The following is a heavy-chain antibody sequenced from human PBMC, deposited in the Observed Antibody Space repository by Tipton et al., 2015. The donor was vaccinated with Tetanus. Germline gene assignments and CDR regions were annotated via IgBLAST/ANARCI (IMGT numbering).Heavy chain of an antibody. Sequence: TLSLTCTVSGGSISSSSYYWGWIRQPPGKGLEWIGSIYYSGSTYYNPSLKSRVTISVDTSKNQFSLKLSSVTAADTAVYYCARHYYDSSGYYDYWGQGTLVTVSS. V-gene: IGHV4-39*01. D-gene: IGHD3-22*01. CDR2: IYYSGST. CDR3: ARHYYDSSGYYDY. J-gene: IGHJ4*02. CDR1: GGSISSSSYY.